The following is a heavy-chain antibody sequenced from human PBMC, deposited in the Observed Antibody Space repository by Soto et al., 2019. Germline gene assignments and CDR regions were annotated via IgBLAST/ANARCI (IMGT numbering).Heavy chain of an antibody. Sequence: QVQLVESGGGVVQPGRSLRLSCAASGFTFSSYGMHWVRQAPGKGLEWVAVIWYDGSNKYYADSVKGRFTISRDNSKNTLYLQMNSLRAEDTAVYYCARDPYYYGSEHFDYWGQGTLVTVSS. CDR1: GFTFSSYG. CDR2: IWYDGSNK. V-gene: IGHV3-33*01. D-gene: IGHD3-10*01. CDR3: ARDPYYYGSEHFDY. J-gene: IGHJ4*02.